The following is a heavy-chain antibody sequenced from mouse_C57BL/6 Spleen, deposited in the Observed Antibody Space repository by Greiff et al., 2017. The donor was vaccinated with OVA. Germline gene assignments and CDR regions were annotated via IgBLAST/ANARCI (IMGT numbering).Heavy chain of an antibody. D-gene: IGHD1-1*01. J-gene: IGHJ1*03. CDR3: ARENYYGSSYRYFDV. CDR1: VFTFSDYG. CDR2: ISSGSSTI. V-gene: IGHV5-17*01. Sequence: EVQRVESGGGLVKPGGSLKLSCAASVFTFSDYGMHWVRQAPEKGLEWVAYISSGSSTIYYADTVKGRFTISRDNAKNTLFLQMTSLRSEDTAMYYCARENYYGSSYRYFDVWGTGTTVTVSS.